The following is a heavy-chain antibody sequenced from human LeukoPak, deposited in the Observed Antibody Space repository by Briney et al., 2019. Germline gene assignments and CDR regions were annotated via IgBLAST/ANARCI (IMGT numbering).Heavy chain of an antibody. CDR3: AGDIVVVPAAIQPNYYYYYGMDV. J-gene: IGHJ6*02. Sequence: AGSLRLSCAASGFTFSSYAMSWVRQAPGKGLEWVSGISGSGGSTYYADSVKGRFTISRDNSKNTLYLQMNSLRAEDTAVYYCAGDIVVVPAAIQPNYYYYYGMDVWGQGTTVTVSS. CDR1: GFTFSSYA. D-gene: IGHD2-2*02. CDR2: ISGSGGST. V-gene: IGHV3-23*01.